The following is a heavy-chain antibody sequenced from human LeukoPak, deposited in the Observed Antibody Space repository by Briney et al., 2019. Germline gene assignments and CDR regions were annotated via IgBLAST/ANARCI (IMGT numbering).Heavy chain of an antibody. D-gene: IGHD1-26*01. CDR1: GFTFSSYA. CDR3: AKCQMGGSYEIFDY. V-gene: IGHV3-23*01. CDR2: ISGSGGST. J-gene: IGHJ4*02. Sequence: GGSLRLSCAASGFTFSSYAMSRVRQAPGKGLEWVSAISGSGGSTYYADSVKGRFTITRDNSKNTLYLQMNSLRAEDTAVYYCAKCQMGGSYEIFDYWGQGTLVTVSS.